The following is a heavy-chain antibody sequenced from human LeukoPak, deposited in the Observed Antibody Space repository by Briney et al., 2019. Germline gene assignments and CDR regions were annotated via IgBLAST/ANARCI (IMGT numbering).Heavy chain of an antibody. Sequence: GGSLRLSCAASGFTVSSNYMSWVRQAPGKGLAWVSVIYSGGSTYYADSVKGRFTISRDNSKNTLYLQMNSLRAEDTAVYYCAREVRGNYYDSSGYYDYWGQGTLVTVSS. CDR2: IYSGGST. CDR1: GFTVSSNY. V-gene: IGHV3-53*01. CDR3: AREVRGNYYDSSGYYDY. J-gene: IGHJ4*02. D-gene: IGHD3-22*01.